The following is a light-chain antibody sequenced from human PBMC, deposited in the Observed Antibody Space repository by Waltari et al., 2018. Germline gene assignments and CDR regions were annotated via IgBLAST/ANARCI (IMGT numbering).Light chain of an antibody. J-gene: IGKJ2*01. Sequence: DIQMTQSPSTLSASVGDRVTITCRASQSISSWLAWYQQKPGKAPKLLIYKASSLESGVPSRFSGSGSWTEFTLTISSLQPDDFATYYCQQYNSYSQYTVGQGTKLEIK. V-gene: IGKV1-5*03. CDR2: KAS. CDR1: QSISSW. CDR3: QQYNSYSQYT.